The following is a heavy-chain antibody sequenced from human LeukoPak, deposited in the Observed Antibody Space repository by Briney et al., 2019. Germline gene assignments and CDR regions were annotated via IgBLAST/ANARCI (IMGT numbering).Heavy chain of an antibody. CDR3: AREYIVVVPAANYYYYMDV. CDR1: GGSISSYY. V-gene: IGHV4-4*08. D-gene: IGHD2-2*01. J-gene: IGHJ6*03. CDR2: IYTSGST. Sequence: SETLSLTCTVSGGSISSYYWSWIRQPPGKGLEWIGRIYTSGSTNYNPSLKSRVTISVDTSKNQFSLKLSSVTAADTAVYYCAREYIVVVPAANYYYYMDVWGKGTTVTISS.